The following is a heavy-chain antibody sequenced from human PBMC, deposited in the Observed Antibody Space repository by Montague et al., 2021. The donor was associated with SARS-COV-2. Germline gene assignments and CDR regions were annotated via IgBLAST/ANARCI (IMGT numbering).Heavy chain of an antibody. Sequence: SETLSLTCAVSGGSFSGYYWSWIRQPPGKGLEWIGEINHSGRTNXXPSLKSRVTISVDTSKNQFSLKLSSVTAADTAVYYCARARQDVVVPALGIGAYYYYYYMDVWGKGTTVTVSS. CDR1: GGSFSGYY. CDR2: INHSGRT. J-gene: IGHJ6*03. CDR3: ARARQDVVVPALGIGAYYYYYYMDV. D-gene: IGHD2-2*01. V-gene: IGHV4-34*01.